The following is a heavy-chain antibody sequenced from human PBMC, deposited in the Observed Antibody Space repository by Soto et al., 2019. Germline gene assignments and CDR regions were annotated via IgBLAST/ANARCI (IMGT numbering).Heavy chain of an antibody. J-gene: IGHJ6*02. CDR1: GGTFSSYA. Sequence: GASVKVSCKASGGTFSSYAISWVRQAPGQGLEWMGGIIPIFGTANYAQKFQGRVTITADESTSTAYMELSSLRSEDTAVNYCARARYGRRRDYYYYYGMDVWGQGTTVTVSS. D-gene: IGHD6-13*01. CDR3: ARARYGRRRDYYYYYGMDV. CDR2: IIPIFGTA. V-gene: IGHV1-69*13.